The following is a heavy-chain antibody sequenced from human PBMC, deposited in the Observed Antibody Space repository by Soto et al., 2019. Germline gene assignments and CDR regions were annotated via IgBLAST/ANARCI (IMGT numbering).Heavy chain of an antibody. Sequence: GGSLRLSCAASGFTFSSYAMHWVRQAPGKGLEWVAVISYDGSNKYYADSVKGRFTISRDNSKNTLHLQMNSLRAEDTAVYYCAREDLTSDYYYYGMDVWGQGTTVTVSS. D-gene: IGHD4-4*01. CDR1: GFTFSSYA. V-gene: IGHV3-30-3*01. J-gene: IGHJ6*02. CDR2: ISYDGSNK. CDR3: AREDLTSDYYYYGMDV.